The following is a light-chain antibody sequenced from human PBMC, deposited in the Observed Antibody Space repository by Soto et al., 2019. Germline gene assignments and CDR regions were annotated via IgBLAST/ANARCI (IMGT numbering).Light chain of an antibody. J-gene: IGLJ2*01. Sequence: QSALTQPRSVSGSPGQSVTISCTGTSSDVGTYNYVSWYQQHPGKAPKLMIYDVSQPPSGVPDRFSGSKSGNTDSLTISGLQAEDESDYYCCSYACSYTSVFGGGTTVTVL. CDR1: SSDVGTYNY. V-gene: IGLV2-11*01. CDR3: CSYACSYTSV. CDR2: DVS.